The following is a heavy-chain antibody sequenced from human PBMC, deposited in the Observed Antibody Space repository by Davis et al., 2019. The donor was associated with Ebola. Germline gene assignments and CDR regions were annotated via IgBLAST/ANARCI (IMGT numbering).Heavy chain of an antibody. CDR2: ISGSGGST. J-gene: IGHJ3*01. V-gene: IGHV3-23*01. D-gene: IGHD4-17*01. Sequence: GESLKISCAASGFTFSSYGMSWVRQAPGKGLEWVSAISGSGGSTHYADSVKGRLTISRDNAKNTVYLQMNSLGAEDTAVYYCAKKEGPTGAFDVWGQGTMVTVSS. CDR1: GFTFSSYG. CDR3: AKKEGPTGAFDV.